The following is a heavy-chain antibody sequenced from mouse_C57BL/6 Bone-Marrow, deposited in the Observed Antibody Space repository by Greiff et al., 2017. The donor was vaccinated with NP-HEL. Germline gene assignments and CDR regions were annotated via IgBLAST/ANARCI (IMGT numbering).Heavy chain of an antibody. V-gene: IGHV1-59*01. J-gene: IGHJ4*01. CDR2: IDPSDSYT. CDR1: GYTFTSYW. Sequence: QVQLQQPGAELVRPGTSVKLSCKASGYTFTSYWMHWVKQRPGQGLEWIGVIDPSDSYTTYNQKLKGKATLTVDTSSSTAYMQLSSLTSEDSAVYYCARKGVYDYGSRVYAMDYWGQGTSVTVSS. CDR3: ARKGVYDYGSRVYAMDY. D-gene: IGHD1-1*01.